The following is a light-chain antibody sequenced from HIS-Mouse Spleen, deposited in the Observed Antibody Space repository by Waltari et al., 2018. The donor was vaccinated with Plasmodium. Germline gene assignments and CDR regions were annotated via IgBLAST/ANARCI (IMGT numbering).Light chain of an antibody. CDR1: QMVSSN. CDR3: QQYNNWSFT. CDR2: GAS. V-gene: IGKV3-15*01. Sequence: DIVMTQSPATLSVSPGERATLSCRASQMVSSNLAWYQQKPGQAPRLLIYGASTRATGIPARFSGSGSGTEFTLTISSLQSEDFAVYYCQQYNNWSFTFGPGTKVDIK. J-gene: IGKJ3*01.